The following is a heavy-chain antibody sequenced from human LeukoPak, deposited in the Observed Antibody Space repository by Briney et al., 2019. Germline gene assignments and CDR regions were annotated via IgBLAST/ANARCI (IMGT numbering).Heavy chain of an antibody. V-gene: IGHV4-38-2*02. CDR3: ARAPRGFDY. Sequence: SETLSLTCTVSGYSINSGYYWAWIRQPPGKGREWIASIYHSGNTYYNPSLRGRVTISVDTSKNQFSLKLSSVIAADTAVYYCARAPRGFDYWGQGTLVTVSS. CDR2: IYHSGNT. CDR1: GYSINSGYY. J-gene: IGHJ4*02.